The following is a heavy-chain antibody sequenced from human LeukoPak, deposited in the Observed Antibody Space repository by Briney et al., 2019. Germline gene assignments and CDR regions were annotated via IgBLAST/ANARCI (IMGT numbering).Heavy chain of an antibody. CDR2: IWYDGSDQ. CDR1: GFTFSTCG. V-gene: IGHV3-33*01. Sequence: PGGSLRLSCAASGFTFSTCGMHWVRQAPGKGLEWVAVIWYDGSDQYYADSVKGRFTISRDNSKDTLYLQMNSLRAEDTAVYYCASRIRGSWSFDYWGQGTLVTVSS. CDR3: ASRIRGSWSFDY. J-gene: IGHJ4*02. D-gene: IGHD6-13*01.